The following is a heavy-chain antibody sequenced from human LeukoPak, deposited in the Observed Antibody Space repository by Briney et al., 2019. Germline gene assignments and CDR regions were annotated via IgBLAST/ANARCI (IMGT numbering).Heavy chain of an antibody. Sequence: GASVKVSCKASGGTFSSYAISWVRQAPGQGLEWMGGIIPIFGTANYAQKFHGRVTITTDESTSTAYMELSSLRSEDTAVYYCVRDECINGICYSLDYWGQGTLVTVSS. D-gene: IGHD2-8*01. CDR2: IIPIFGTA. V-gene: IGHV1-69*05. J-gene: IGHJ4*02. CDR1: GGTFSSYA. CDR3: VRDECINGICYSLDY.